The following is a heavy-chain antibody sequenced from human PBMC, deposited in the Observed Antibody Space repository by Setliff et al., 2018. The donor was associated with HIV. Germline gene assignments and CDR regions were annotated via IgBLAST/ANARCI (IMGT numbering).Heavy chain of an antibody. V-gene: IGHV3-11*06. CDR2: ISSSSGYE. CDR3: AKEDQRVTSVDY. Sequence: GGSLRLSCAASGFTFSDYYMSWIRQAPGKGLEWVSSISSSSGYEYYADSVKGRFTISRDNSKNTLFLQMNSLRSEDTAVYYCAKEDQRVTSVDYWGQGTPVTVSS. D-gene: IGHD2-2*01. CDR1: GFTFSDYY. J-gene: IGHJ4*02.